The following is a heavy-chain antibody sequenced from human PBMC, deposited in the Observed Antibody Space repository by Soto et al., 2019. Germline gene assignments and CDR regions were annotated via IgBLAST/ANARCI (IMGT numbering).Heavy chain of an antibody. D-gene: IGHD3-22*01. CDR3: ARRHPYDSSGYYFDY. V-gene: IGHV1-18*01. CDR2: ISAYNGNT. J-gene: IGHJ4*02. Sequence: ASVKVSCKASGYTFTSYGISWVRQAPGQGLEWMGWISAYNGNTNYAQKLQGRVTMTTDTSTSTAYMELSSLRSDDTAVYYCARRHPYDSSGYYFDYWGQGTLVTVSS. CDR1: GYTFTSYG.